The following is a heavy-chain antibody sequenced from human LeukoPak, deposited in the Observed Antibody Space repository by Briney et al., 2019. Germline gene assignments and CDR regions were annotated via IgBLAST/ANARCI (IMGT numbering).Heavy chain of an antibody. CDR3: AGWKGQWLVDY. D-gene: IGHD6-19*01. CDR2: IYYSGST. V-gene: IGHV4-59*01. J-gene: IGHJ4*02. Sequence: SETLSLTCTVSGGSISSYYWSWIRQPPGKGLEWIGYIYYSGSTNYNPSLKSRVTISVDTSKNQFSLKLSSVTAADTAVYYCAGWKGQWLVDYWGQGTLVTVSS. CDR1: GGSISSYY.